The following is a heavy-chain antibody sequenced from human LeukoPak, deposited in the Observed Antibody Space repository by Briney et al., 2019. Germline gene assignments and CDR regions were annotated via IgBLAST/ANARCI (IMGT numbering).Heavy chain of an antibody. CDR1: GFTFSSYW. Sequence: PGGSLRLSCAASGFTFSSYWMSRVRQAPGKGLEWVAVIWSNGINNYYADSVRGRFTISRDNSKNMLYLQMSSLRIEDTAVYYCVKESGPFGAFDIWGQGTMVTVSS. CDR3: VKESGPFGAFDI. V-gene: IGHV3-30*02. J-gene: IGHJ3*02. D-gene: IGHD3-10*01. CDR2: IWSNGINN.